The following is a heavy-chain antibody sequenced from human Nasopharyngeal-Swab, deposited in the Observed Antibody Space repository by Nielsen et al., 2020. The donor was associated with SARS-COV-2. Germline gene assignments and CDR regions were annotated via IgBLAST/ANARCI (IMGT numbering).Heavy chain of an antibody. CDR3: ARDRGRGYSYGSFHY. CDR2: IYYSGST. V-gene: IGHV4-39*07. D-gene: IGHD5-18*01. J-gene: IGHJ4*02. Sequence: IRQPPGKGLEWIGSIYYSGSTYYNPSLKSRVTISVDTSKNQFSLKLSSVTAADTAVYYCARDRGRGYSYGSFHYWGQGTLVTVSS.